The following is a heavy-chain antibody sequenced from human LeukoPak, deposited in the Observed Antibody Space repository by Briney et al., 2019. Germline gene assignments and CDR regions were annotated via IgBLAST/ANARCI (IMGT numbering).Heavy chain of an antibody. CDR2: IIPIFGTA. D-gene: IGHD3-22*01. V-gene: IGHV1-69*13. CDR1: GYTFTSYA. J-gene: IGHJ4*02. Sequence: ASVKVSCKASGYTFTSYAISWVRQAPGQGLEWMGGIIPIFGTANYAQKFQGRVTITADESTSTAYMELSSLRSEDTAVYYCARERSGDSSGYLDYWGQGTLVTVSS. CDR3: ARERSGDSSGYLDY.